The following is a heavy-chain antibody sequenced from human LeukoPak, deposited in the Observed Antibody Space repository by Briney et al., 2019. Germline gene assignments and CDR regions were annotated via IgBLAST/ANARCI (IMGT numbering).Heavy chain of an antibody. D-gene: IGHD6-19*01. CDR3: ARVGRDSSGWTRTFDI. J-gene: IGHJ3*02. CDR1: GYTFTGYY. CDR2: INPNSGGT. Sequence: ASVKVSCKASGYTFTGYYMHWVRQAPGQGLEWMGWINPNSGGTNYAQKFQGRVTMTRDTSISTAYMELRSLISDDTAVYFCARVGRDSSGWTRTFDIWGQGTMVTVSS. V-gene: IGHV1-2*02.